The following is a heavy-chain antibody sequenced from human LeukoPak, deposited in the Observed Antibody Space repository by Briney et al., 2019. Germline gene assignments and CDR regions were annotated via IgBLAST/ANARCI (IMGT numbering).Heavy chain of an antibody. CDR1: GFTFSSYA. CDR3: ATDGAVAGDY. Sequence: GGSLRLSCAASGFTFSSYAMSWVRQAPGKGLEWVSAISDGGGSTYYADSVRGRFTISRDNSKNTLYLQMNSLRAEDTAVYYCATDGAVAGDYWGQGTLVTVSS. D-gene: IGHD6-19*01. J-gene: IGHJ4*02. V-gene: IGHV3-23*01. CDR2: ISDGGGST.